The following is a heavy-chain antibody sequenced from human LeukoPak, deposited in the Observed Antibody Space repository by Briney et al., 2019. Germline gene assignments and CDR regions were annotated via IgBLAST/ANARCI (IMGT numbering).Heavy chain of an antibody. CDR3: ARGEG. V-gene: IGHV3-30*04. CDR2: ISYDGSNK. Sequence: PGRSLRLSCAASGFTFSSYAMHWVRQAPGKGLEWVAVISYDGSNKYYADSVKGRFTISRDNFKNTLYLQMNSLRAEDTAVYYCARGEGWGQGTLVTVSS. J-gene: IGHJ4*02. CDR1: GFTFSSYA.